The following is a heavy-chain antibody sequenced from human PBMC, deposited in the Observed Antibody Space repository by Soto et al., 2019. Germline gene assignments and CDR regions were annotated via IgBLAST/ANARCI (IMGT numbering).Heavy chain of an antibody. D-gene: IGHD2-8*02. V-gene: IGHV4-31*11. CDR2: ISVAGST. CDR1: GASVNSGDYY. CDR3: AREVHTRGGVRVGLAFDI. J-gene: IGHJ3*02. Sequence: QVQLQESGPGLVKASQTLSLTCAVSGASVNSGDYYWTWIRQHPRRGLEWIGYISVAGSTYYNPSLASRVSPSLDTSGNLFSLRLTSVTAADTAVYYCAREVHTRGGVRVGLAFDIWGRGTMVTVSS.